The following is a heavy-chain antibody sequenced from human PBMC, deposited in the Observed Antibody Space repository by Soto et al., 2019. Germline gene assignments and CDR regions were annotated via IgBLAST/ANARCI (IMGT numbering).Heavy chain of an antibody. CDR1: GDSFSSADYK. CDR3: ARSGDYVAFDY. CDR2: IYYSGYT. V-gene: IGHV4-30-4*01. J-gene: IGHJ4*02. Sequence: QVQLQESGPGQVKPSQTLYLTCTVSGDSFSSADYKWSWIRQPPGKGLEWIGYIYYSGYTYNNPSLKSRLTMSVDTCKNQFSLKLRSVTAADTAVYYCARSGDYVAFDYWGQGTLVTVSS. D-gene: IGHD4-17*01.